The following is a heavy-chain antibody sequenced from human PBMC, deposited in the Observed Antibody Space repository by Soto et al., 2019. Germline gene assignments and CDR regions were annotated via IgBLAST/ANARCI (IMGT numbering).Heavy chain of an antibody. CDR3: AITRGYCSGGSCPDAFDI. CDR1: GYTFTSYD. J-gene: IGHJ3*02. Sequence: ASVKVSCKASGYTFTSYDINWVRQATGQGLEWMGWMNPNSGNTGYAQKFQGIVTMARNTSISTAYMELSSLRSEDTAVYYCAITRGYCSGGSCPDAFDIWGQGTMVTVSS. CDR2: MNPNSGNT. V-gene: IGHV1-8*01. D-gene: IGHD2-15*01.